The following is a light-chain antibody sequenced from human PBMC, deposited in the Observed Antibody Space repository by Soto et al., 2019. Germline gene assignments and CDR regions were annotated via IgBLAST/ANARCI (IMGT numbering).Light chain of an antibody. Sequence: EVVMTQSPATLSVSPGERATLSCRASQTVNTKLAWFQQRPGQAPRLLIYDVSTRATGIAARFSGSGSGTEFTLTVSSLQSEDFALYYCQQYNDWPLTFGQGTKVDI. CDR1: QTVNTK. CDR2: DVS. CDR3: QQYNDWPLT. V-gene: IGKV3-15*01. J-gene: IGKJ1*01.